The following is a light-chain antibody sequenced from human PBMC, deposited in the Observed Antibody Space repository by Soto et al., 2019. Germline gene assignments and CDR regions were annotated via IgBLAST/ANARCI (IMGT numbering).Light chain of an antibody. CDR1: QDIGNY. CDR3: QQYHNLPPIT. J-gene: IGKJ5*01. CDR2: DAS. V-gene: IGKV1-33*01. Sequence: IEVTQSPSSLSAAVGDRVTITCQASQDIGNYLNWYQQKPGQAPKLLLYDASNLQRGVPSRFSGSGSGTHFTFTINSLQPEDIATYYCQQYHNLPPITFGQGTRLEIK.